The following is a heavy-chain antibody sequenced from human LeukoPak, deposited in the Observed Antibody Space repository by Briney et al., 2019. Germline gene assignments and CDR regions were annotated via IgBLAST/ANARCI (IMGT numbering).Heavy chain of an antibody. D-gene: IGHD1-7*01. CDR2: INSDGSST. CDR3: TTGNYHAFDI. Sequence: GPSLRLSCAAYGFTFSSYAMSWVRQAPGKGLVWVSCINSDGSSTRYAAAEDGRFTISRDNDKNTLYLQMNSLRAEDTAVYYCTTGNYHAFDIWGQGTMVTASS. V-gene: IGHV3-74*01. J-gene: IGHJ3*02. CDR1: GFTFSSYA.